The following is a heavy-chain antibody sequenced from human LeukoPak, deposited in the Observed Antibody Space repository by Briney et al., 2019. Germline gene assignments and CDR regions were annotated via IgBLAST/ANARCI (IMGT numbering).Heavy chain of an antibody. J-gene: IGHJ3*02. Sequence: PSETLSLTCTVSGGSISSYYWSWIRQPPGKGLEWIGYIYYSGSTNYNPSLKSRVTISVDTSKNQFSLKLSSVTAADTAVYYCARRGGYDLQYAFDIWGQGTMVTVSS. D-gene: IGHD5-12*01. V-gene: IGHV4-59*08. CDR1: GGSISSYY. CDR2: IYYSGST. CDR3: ARRGGYDLQYAFDI.